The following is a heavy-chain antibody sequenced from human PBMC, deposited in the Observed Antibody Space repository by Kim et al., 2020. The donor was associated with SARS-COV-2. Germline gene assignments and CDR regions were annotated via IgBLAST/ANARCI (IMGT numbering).Heavy chain of an antibody. Sequence: SETLSLTCTVSGGSISSSSYYWGWIRQPPGKGLEWIGSIYYSGSTYYNPSLKSRVTISVDTSKNQFSLKLSSVTAADTAVYYCARTMPFIAVAGRDAFDIWGQGTMVTVSS. J-gene: IGHJ3*02. V-gene: IGHV4-39*01. CDR3: ARTMPFIAVAGRDAFDI. CDR2: IYYSGST. CDR1: GGSISSSSYY. D-gene: IGHD6-19*01.